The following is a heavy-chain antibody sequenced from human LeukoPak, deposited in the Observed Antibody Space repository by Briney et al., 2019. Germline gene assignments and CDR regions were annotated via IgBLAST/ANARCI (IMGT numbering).Heavy chain of an antibody. CDR2: IYHSGST. D-gene: IGHD3-10*01. CDR3: ASSPDGGSGLGSFDY. Sequence: PSGTLSLTCAVSGGSISSSNWWSWVRQPPGKGLEWIGEIYHSGSTNYNPSLKSRVTISVDKSKNQFSLKLSSVTAADTAVYYCASSPDGGSGLGSFDYWGQGTLVTVSS. J-gene: IGHJ4*02. V-gene: IGHV4-4*02. CDR1: GGSISSSNW.